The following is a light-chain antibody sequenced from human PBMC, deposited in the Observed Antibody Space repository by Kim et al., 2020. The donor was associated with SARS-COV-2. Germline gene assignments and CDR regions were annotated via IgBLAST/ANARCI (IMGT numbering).Light chain of an antibody. CDR1: SGHSSYA. J-gene: IGLJ2*01. V-gene: IGLV4-69*02. CDR3: QTWGTGIMV. CDR2: LKSDGSH. Sequence: ASVKLTCTLSSGHSSYAITWHQQQPEKGPRYLMKLKSDGSHSKGDGIPDRFSGPSSGAERYLTISSLQSEDEADYYCQTWGTGIMVFGGGTKLTVL.